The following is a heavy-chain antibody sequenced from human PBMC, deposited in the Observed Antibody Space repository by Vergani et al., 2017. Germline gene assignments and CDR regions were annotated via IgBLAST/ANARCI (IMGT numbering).Heavy chain of an antibody. D-gene: IGHD3-10*01. CDR2: INHSGST. CDR1: GGSINPSSSF. CDR3: ARGYYGSVPRGHGMDV. J-gene: IGHJ6*02. Sequence: QLQLQESGPGLVKPSETLSLICTVSGGSINPSSSFWGWIRQSPGKGLEWIGEINHSGSTNYNPSLKSRVTISVDTSKNQFSLKLSSVTAADTAVYYCARGYYGSVPRGHGMDVWGQGTTVTVSS. V-gene: IGHV4-39*07.